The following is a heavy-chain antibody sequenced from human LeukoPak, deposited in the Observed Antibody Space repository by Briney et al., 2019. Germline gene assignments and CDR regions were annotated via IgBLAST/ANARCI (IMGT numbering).Heavy chain of an antibody. J-gene: IGHJ4*02. CDR2: IYSKGST. V-gene: IGHV4-4*07. D-gene: IGHD6-19*01. CDR3: ARVSSSSGYYFDY. CDR1: GGSIDGYY. Sequence: PSETLSLTCTVSGGSIDGYYWNWIRQPAGRGLEWIGRIYSKGSTNSNPSLRSRITMSVDTSKSQFSLKVSSVTAADTAVYYSARVSSSSGYYFDYWGQGTLVTVSS.